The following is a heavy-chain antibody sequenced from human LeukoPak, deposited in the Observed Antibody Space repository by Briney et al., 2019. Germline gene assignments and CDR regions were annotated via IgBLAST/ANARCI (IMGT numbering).Heavy chain of an antibody. D-gene: IGHD2-21*02. CDR2: IRYDGSNK. J-gene: IGHJ4*02. CDR3: ARVVVTAILRYFDY. Sequence: PGGSLRLSCAASGFTFSSYGMHWVRQAPGKGLEWVAFIRYDGSNKYYADSVKGRFTISRDNAKNSLYLQMNSLRAEDTAVYYCARVVVTAILRYFDYWGQGTLVTVSS. V-gene: IGHV3-30*02. CDR1: GFTFSSYG.